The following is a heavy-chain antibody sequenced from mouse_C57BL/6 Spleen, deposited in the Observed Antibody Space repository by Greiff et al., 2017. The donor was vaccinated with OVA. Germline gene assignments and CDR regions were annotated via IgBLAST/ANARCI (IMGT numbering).Heavy chain of an antibody. V-gene: IGHV1-22*01. CDR3: ARGDYDWYFDV. CDR2: INPNNGGT. Sequence: VQLKQSGPELVKPGASVKMSCKASGYTFTDYNMHWVKQSHGKSLEWIGTINPNNGGTSYNQKFKGKATLTVNKSSSTAYMELRSLTSEDSAVYYCARGDYDWYFDVWGTGTTVTVSS. D-gene: IGHD2-4*01. CDR1: GYTFTDYN. J-gene: IGHJ1*03.